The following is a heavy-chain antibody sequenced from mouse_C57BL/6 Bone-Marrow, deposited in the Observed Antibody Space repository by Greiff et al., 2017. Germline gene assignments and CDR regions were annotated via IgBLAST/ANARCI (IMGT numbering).Heavy chain of an antibody. V-gene: IGHV1-81*01. D-gene: IGHD1-1*01. CDR1: GYTFTSYG. CDR2: IYPRSGNT. J-gene: IGHJ4*01. Sequence: QVQLQPSGAELARPGASVQLSCKASGYTFTSYGISWVKQRTGQGLEWIGEIYPRSGNTYYNEKFKGKATLTADKSSSTAYMELRSLTSEDSAVYFCARLLRVAMDYWGQGTSVTVSS. CDR3: ARLLRVAMDY.